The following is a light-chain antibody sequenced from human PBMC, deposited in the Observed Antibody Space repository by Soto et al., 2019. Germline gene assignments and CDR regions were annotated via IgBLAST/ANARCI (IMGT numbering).Light chain of an antibody. Sequence: SYELTQPPSVSVAPGKTARITCGGKNIGSKSVHWYQQKPGQAPVLVIYYDSDRPSGIPERFSGSNSGNTATLTISRVEAGDEADYYCPVWDSSSDHQGVFGGGTKLTVL. V-gene: IGLV3-21*04. CDR1: NIGSKS. CDR2: YDS. J-gene: IGLJ3*02. CDR3: PVWDSSSDHQGV.